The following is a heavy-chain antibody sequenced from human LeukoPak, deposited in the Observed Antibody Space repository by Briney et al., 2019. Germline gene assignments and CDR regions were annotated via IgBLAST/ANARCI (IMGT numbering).Heavy chain of an antibody. CDR3: ARQDYDWFDP. CDR2: ISAYNGNT. V-gene: IGHV1-18*01. CDR1: GYTFTSYG. Sequence: AASVRVSCKASGYTFTSYGISWVRQAPGQGLEWMGWISAYNGNTNYAQTLQGRVTVTTDTSTSTAYMELRSLRSDDTAVYYCARQDYDWFDPWGQGTLVTVSS. D-gene: IGHD4-17*01. J-gene: IGHJ5*02.